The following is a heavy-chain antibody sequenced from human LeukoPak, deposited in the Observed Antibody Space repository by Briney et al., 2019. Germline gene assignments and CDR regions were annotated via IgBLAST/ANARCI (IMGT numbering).Heavy chain of an antibody. CDR1: GGSISSYY. J-gene: IGHJ4*02. Sequence: SETLSLTCTVSGGSISSYYWSWIRQPPGKGLEWIGYIYYSGSTNYNPSLKSRVTISVDTSKNQFSLKRSSVTAADTAVYYCARERTYYYDSNPDYFDYWGQGTLVTVSS. CDR2: IYYSGST. D-gene: IGHD3-22*01. CDR3: ARERTYYYDSNPDYFDY. V-gene: IGHV4-59*01.